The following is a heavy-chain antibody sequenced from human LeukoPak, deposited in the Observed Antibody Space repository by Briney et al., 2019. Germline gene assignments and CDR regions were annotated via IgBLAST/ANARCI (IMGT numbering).Heavy chain of an antibody. Sequence: PGGSLRLSCAASGFTFSSYAMSWVRQAPGKGLEWVSSITISGGTTYYADSVKGRFTISRDNSKNTLYLQMNSLRAEETAVYYCAKGTQSFNYWGQGTLVTVSS. J-gene: IGHJ4*02. V-gene: IGHV3-23*01. CDR2: ITISGGTT. CDR3: AKGTQSFNY. CDR1: GFTFSSYA.